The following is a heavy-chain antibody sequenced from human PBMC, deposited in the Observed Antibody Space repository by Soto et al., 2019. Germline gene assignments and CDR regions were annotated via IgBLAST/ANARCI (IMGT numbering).Heavy chain of an antibody. J-gene: IGHJ4*02. V-gene: IGHV3-7*01. CDR2: IKQDGSEK. Sequence: EVQLVESGGGLVQPGGSLRLSCAASGFTFSTYWMHWVRQAPGKGLEWVANIKQDGSEKYYLDSVKGRFTISRDNAKSSLYLQMNSLRAEDTAVYYCARVLAAADSLWGQGTLFTVSS. CDR3: ARVLAAADSL. D-gene: IGHD6-13*01. CDR1: GFTFSTYW.